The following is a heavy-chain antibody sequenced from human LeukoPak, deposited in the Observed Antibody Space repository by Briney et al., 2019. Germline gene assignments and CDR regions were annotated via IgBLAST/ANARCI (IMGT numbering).Heavy chain of an antibody. Sequence: ASVKVSCKASGYTFTSYYMHWVRQAPGQGLEWMGGFDPEDGETIYAQKFQGRVTMTEDTSTDTAYMELSSLRSEDTAVYYCARDTASSGYYYEYWGQGTLVTVSS. CDR2: FDPEDGET. CDR3: ARDTASSGYYYEY. J-gene: IGHJ4*02. D-gene: IGHD3-22*01. CDR1: GYTFTSYY. V-gene: IGHV1-24*01.